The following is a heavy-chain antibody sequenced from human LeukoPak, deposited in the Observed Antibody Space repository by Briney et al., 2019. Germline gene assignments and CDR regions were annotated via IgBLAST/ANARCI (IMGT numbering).Heavy chain of an antibody. Sequence: PGGSLRLSCAASGFTFSDHWMSWVRQAPGKGLEWVAIINEDGSERDYVESVKGRLTISRDNANNSLHLQMNSLRAEETAVYYCARGQGIIWGQGTTVTVSS. J-gene: IGHJ3*02. D-gene: IGHD3-10*01. CDR2: INEDGSER. V-gene: IGHV3-7*01. CDR1: GFTFSDHW. CDR3: ARGQGII.